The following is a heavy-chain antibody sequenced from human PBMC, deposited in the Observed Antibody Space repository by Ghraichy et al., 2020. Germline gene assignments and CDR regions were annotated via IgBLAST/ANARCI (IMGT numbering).Heavy chain of an antibody. D-gene: IGHD2-15*01. V-gene: IGHV3-23*01. CDR3: AKAWGFCSGGTCPSYKWFDP. CDR1: GFTFSRYE. J-gene: IGHJ5*02. Sequence: GGSLRLSCAASGFTFSRYEMTWVRQAPGKGLEWVSTISGGGGNTYYGDSVKGRFTVSRDNSHNTMSLQMNSLRAEDTALYYCAKAWGFCSGGTCPSYKWFDPWGPGTLVTVSS. CDR2: ISGGGGNT.